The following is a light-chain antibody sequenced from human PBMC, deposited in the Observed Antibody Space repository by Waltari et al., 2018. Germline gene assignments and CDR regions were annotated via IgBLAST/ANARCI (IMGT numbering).Light chain of an antibody. CDR3: QHYNNLPYP. CDR2: DAS. V-gene: IGKV1-33*01. CDR1: KDIRKN. J-gene: IGKJ2*01. Sequence: IQMTQSPSSLSASIGDRVTIACRASKDIRKNLSWFQERPGKAPKLLIYDASNLESGVPSRFSGTGSGTDFSLTISSLQPENSSTYYCQHYNNLPYPFSRGTKLQIK.